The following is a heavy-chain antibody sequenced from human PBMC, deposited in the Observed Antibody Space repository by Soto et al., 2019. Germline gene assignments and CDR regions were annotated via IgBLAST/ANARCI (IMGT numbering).Heavy chain of an antibody. CDR2: ISWNSGSI. Sequence: EVQLVESGGGLVQPGRSLRLSCAASGFTFDDYAMHWVRQAPGKGLEWVSGISWNSGSIGYADSVKGRFTISRDNAKNSLYLQMNRLRAEDTALYYCAKWDDYGDRKEAFDIWGKGTMVTVSS. D-gene: IGHD4-17*01. V-gene: IGHV3-9*01. CDR1: GFTFDDYA. CDR3: AKWDDYGDRKEAFDI. J-gene: IGHJ3*02.